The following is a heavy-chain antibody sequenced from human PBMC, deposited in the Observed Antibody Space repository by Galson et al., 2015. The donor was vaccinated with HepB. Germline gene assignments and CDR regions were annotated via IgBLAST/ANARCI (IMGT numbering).Heavy chain of an antibody. CDR3: AKVFPEKTDGWYRQALYYFDS. V-gene: IGHV3-23*01. D-gene: IGHD6-19*01. CDR2: ITPSGDNT. J-gene: IGHJ4*02. CDR1: GFTFSYYA. Sequence: SLRLSCAASGFTFSYYAMSWVRQAPGKGLEWISAITPSGDNTYSADSMKGRLTISRDSSRNTLFLQMNNLRADDTAIYFCAKVFPEKTDGWYRQALYYFDSWGQGTRVTVSS.